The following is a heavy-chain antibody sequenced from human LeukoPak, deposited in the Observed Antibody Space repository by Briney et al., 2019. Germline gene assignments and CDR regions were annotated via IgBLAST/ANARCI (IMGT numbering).Heavy chain of an antibody. Sequence: GESLKISCQGSGYSFTSYWIGWVRRMPGKGLEWMGIIYPGDSDTRYTPSFQGQVTTSADKSITTAYLQWSSLKASDTAMYYCARHSVRALSGSYYGGVDFDYWGQGTLVTVSS. CDR2: IYPGDSDT. J-gene: IGHJ4*02. D-gene: IGHD1-26*01. CDR3: ARHSVRALSGSYYGGVDFDY. V-gene: IGHV5-51*01. CDR1: GYSFTSYW.